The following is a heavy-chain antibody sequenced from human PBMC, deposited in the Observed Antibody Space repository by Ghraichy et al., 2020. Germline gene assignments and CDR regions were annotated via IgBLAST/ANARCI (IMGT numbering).Heavy chain of an antibody. D-gene: IGHD3-22*01. CDR1: GGSVSSGSYY. Sequence: SETLSLTCTVSGGSVSSGSYYWSWIRQPPGKGLEWIGYIYYSGSTNYNPSLKSRVTISVDTSKNQFSLKLSSVTAADTAVYYCARGTYDSSGYLPCYFDYWGQGTLVTVSS. V-gene: IGHV4-61*01. CDR3: ARGTYDSSGYLPCYFDY. CDR2: IYYSGST. J-gene: IGHJ4*02.